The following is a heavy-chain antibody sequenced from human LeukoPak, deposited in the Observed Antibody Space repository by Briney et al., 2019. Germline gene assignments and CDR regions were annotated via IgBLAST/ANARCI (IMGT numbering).Heavy chain of an antibody. J-gene: IGHJ4*02. Sequence: GGSLRLSCVASGFTFSKAWMNWDRQAPGKGLEWVGHIKSKTDGGTTDYAAPVKGRFTISRDDSKNTEYLQMNSLKTADTAVYYCATQGYCTNGVCYGFDYWGQGTLVTVSS. CDR3: ATQGYCTNGVCYGFDY. CDR1: GFTFSKAW. D-gene: IGHD2-8*01. V-gene: IGHV3-15*01. CDR2: IKSKTDGGTT.